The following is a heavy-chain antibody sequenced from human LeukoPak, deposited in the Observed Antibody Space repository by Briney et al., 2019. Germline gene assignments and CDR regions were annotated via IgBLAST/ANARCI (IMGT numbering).Heavy chain of an antibody. D-gene: IGHD6-13*01. J-gene: IGHJ4*02. CDR3: ATSIAAAR. CDR2: INHSGST. Sequence: SETLSLTCAVYGGSFSGYYWSWIRQPPGKGLEWIGEINHSGSTNYNPSLKSRVTISVDTSKNQFSLKLSSVTAADTAVYYCATSIAAARWGQGTLVTVSS. V-gene: IGHV4-34*01. CDR1: GGSFSGYY.